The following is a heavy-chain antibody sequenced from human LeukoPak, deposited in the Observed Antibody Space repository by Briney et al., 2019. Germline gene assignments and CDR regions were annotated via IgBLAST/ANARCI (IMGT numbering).Heavy chain of an antibody. CDR3: ARGGDYGGNRAPWYYYGMDI. V-gene: IGHV3-21*01. CDR2: ISSSSSYI. D-gene: IGHD4-23*01. Sequence: GGSLRLSCAASGFTFSSYAMSWVRQAPGKGLGWVSSISSSSSYIYYADSVKGRFAISRDNAKNSLYLQMNSLRAEDTAVYYCARGGDYGGNRAPWYYYGMDIWGQGTTVTVSS. J-gene: IGHJ6*02. CDR1: GFTFSSYA.